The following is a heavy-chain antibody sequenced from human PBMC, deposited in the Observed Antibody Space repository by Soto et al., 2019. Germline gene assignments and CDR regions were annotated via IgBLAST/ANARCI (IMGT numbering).Heavy chain of an antibody. CDR1: GGSVSINTYS. J-gene: IGHJ1*01. CDR3: ARHDGTAG. D-gene: IGHD6-13*01. CDR2: MYYSGST. Sequence: QLQLQESGPGLVKPSETLSLTCTVSGGSVSINTYSWGWIRQSPVTGLQWIGSMYYSGSTYYNPSLSSRASSSVDTSKNHLSLRLTSVTVADTATYYCARHDGTAGWGQGILVTVST. V-gene: IGHV4-39*01.